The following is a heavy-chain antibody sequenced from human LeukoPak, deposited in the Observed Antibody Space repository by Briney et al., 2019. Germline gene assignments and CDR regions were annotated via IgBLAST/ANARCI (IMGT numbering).Heavy chain of an antibody. Sequence: GGSLRLSCAASGFTFNSYGMHWVRQAPGKGLEWVAFIRYDGSDKYYADSVKGRVTISRDNSKNTLYLQMSSLRAEDTAVYYCAKGSYYCSSSSCPQYYYYMDVGGKGTTVTVSS. CDR1: GFTFNSYG. CDR2: IRYDGSDK. CDR3: AKGSYYCSSSSCPQYYYYMDV. J-gene: IGHJ6*03. V-gene: IGHV3-30*02. D-gene: IGHD2-2*01.